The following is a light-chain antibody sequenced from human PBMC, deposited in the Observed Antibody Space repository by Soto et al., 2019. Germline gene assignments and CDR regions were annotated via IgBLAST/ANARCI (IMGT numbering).Light chain of an antibody. CDR1: QSVSSSY. CDR3: QHYGSSPLFT. V-gene: IGKV3-20*01. Sequence: EIVLTQSPCTLSLSPGERATLSCRASQSVSSSYLAWYQQKPGQAPRLLIYGASSRAAGIPERFGGSGSGTDFTLTISRLEPEDFAVYYCQHYGSSPLFTFGPGTKVDIK. CDR2: GAS. J-gene: IGKJ3*01.